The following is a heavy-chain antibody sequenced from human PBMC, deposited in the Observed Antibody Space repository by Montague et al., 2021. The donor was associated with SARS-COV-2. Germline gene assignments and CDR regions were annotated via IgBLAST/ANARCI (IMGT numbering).Heavy chain of an antibody. CDR1: GFTFSSYG. D-gene: IGHD2-15*01. CDR2: IWYDGSNK. V-gene: IGHV3-33*01. CDR3: ASQLGYCSGGSCKQVDY. J-gene: IGHJ4*02. Sequence: SLRLSCAASGFTFSSYGMHWVRQAPGKGLEWVAVIWYDGSNKYYADSVKGRFTISRDNSKNTLYLQMNSLRAEDTAAYYCASQLGYCSGGSCKQVDYWGQGTLVTVSS.